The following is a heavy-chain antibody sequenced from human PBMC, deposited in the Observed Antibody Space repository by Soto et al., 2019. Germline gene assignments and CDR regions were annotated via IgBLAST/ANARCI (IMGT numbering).Heavy chain of an antibody. V-gene: IGHV3-13*01. CDR1: GFSFSNSD. CDR2: IGTGGDT. CDR3: AKDQYNWNYRDYYYYGMDV. J-gene: IGHJ6*02. D-gene: IGHD1-7*01. Sequence: EVQLLESGGGLVQPGGSLRLSCVVSGFSFSNSDMHWVRQATGKGLEWVSAIGTGGDTYYPDSVRGRFTISRDNSKNTLYLQMNSLRAEDTAVYYCAKDQYNWNYRDYYYYGMDVWGQGTTVTVSS.